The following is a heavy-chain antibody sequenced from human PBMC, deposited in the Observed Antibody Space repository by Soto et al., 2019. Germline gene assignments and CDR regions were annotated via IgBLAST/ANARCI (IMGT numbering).Heavy chain of an antibody. CDR3: ARVPATAQGYGMDV. Sequence: PSETLSLTCNVSGGFISSGGYYWRGIRQHPGKGLEWIGHIYYTGSTYYNPSLKSRLIISVDTSKNQFSLKVTSVSAADTAVYYCARVPATAQGYGMDVWGQGTTATVSS. CDR1: GGFISSGGYY. V-gene: IGHV4-31*03. CDR2: IYYTGST. J-gene: IGHJ6*02. D-gene: IGHD1-26*01.